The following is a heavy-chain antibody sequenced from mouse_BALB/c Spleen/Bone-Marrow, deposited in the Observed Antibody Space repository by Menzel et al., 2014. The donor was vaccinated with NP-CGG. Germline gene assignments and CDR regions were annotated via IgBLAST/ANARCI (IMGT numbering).Heavy chain of an antibody. J-gene: IGHJ3*01. CDR3: ATLWD. CDR2: IDPSNGRT. CDR1: GYTFTNYW. Sequence: QVQLQQPGAELVKPGPSVKLSCETSGYTFTNYWMHWVRPRPGQGLEWIGEIDPSNGRTNFYEKFNNKATLTVDKSSSTAYMQLSSLTSEDSAVYYCATLWDWGQGTLVTVSA. V-gene: IGHV1S81*02.